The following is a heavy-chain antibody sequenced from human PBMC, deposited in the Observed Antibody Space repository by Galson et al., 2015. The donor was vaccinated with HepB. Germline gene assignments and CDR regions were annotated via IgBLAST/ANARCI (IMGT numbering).Heavy chain of an antibody. V-gene: IGHV3-23*01. Sequence: SLRLSCAASGFTFSSYAMSWVRQAPGEGLEWVSAISGSGGSTYYADSVKGRFTISRDNSKNTLYLQMNSLRAEDTAVYYCAKDRDNWNYVGYFDYWGQGTLVTVSS. D-gene: IGHD1-7*01. J-gene: IGHJ4*02. CDR3: AKDRDNWNYVGYFDY. CDR1: GFTFSSYA. CDR2: ISGSGGST.